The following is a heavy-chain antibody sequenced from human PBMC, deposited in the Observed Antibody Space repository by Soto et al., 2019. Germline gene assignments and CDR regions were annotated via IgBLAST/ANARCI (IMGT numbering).Heavy chain of an antibody. D-gene: IGHD6-13*01. V-gene: IGHV4-59*01. CDR2: IYYSGST. CDR1: GGSISSYY. J-gene: IGHJ6*03. CDR3: AREAAAGINYYYYYYMDV. Sequence: LSLTCTVSGGSISSYYWSWIRQPPGKGLEWIGYIYYSGSTNYNPSLKSRVTISVDTSKNQFSLKLSSVTAADTAVYYCAREAAAGINYYYYYYMDVWGKGTTVTVSS.